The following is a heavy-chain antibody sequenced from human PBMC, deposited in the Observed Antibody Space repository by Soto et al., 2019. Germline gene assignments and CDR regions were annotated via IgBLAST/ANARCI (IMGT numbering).Heavy chain of an antibody. J-gene: IGHJ4*02. Sequence: EVQVLESGGGLAQPGRSLRLSCAVSGLSFSSYAMTWVRQSPGKGLEWVSSISRSGNSTYSEDSVRGRFTISRDNSKNTLYLQMNSLRAEDTAVYSCAKDAKILDWLPTSYYFDFWGQGTLVTVSS. V-gene: IGHV3-23*01. CDR2: ISRSGNST. CDR1: GLSFSSYA. CDR3: AKDAKILDWLPTSYYFDF. D-gene: IGHD3-9*01.